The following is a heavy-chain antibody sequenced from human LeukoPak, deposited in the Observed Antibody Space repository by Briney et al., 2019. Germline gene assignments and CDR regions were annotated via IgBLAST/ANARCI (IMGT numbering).Heavy chain of an antibody. Sequence: ASVKVSCKASGYTFTSYGISWARQAPGQGLEWMGWISAYNGNTNYAQKLQGRVTMTTDTSTSTAYMELRSLRSDDTAVYYCAVRDSGSYYDYFDYWGQGTLVTVSS. J-gene: IGHJ4*02. CDR1: GYTFTSYG. D-gene: IGHD1-26*01. V-gene: IGHV1-18*01. CDR2: ISAYNGNT. CDR3: AVRDSGSYYDYFDY.